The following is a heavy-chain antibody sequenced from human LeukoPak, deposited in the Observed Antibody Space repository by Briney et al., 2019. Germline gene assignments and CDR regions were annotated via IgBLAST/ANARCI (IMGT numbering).Heavy chain of an antibody. Sequence: SETLSLTCAIYGGSFGGYYWSWIRQPQGKGLEWIGEINHSGSTNYNPSLKSRVTISVDTSKNHFSLKLSSVTAADTAVYYCAGPGAGDLDYWGQGTLVTVSS. V-gene: IGHV4-34*01. D-gene: IGHD3-10*01. J-gene: IGHJ4*02. CDR2: INHSGST. CDR1: GGSFGGYY. CDR3: AGPGAGDLDY.